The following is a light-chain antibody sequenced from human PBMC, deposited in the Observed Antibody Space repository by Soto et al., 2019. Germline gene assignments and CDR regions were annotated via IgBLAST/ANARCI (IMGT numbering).Light chain of an antibody. CDR3: QQENSYSDA. CDR2: KAS. Sequence: EIQMSQSPATLSVSPGDRATITCRASQSISSCFAWYQQKPGKAPKLLIYKASTLKSGVPSRFSGSGSGTEFSLNISSLQPADVAAYYCQQENSYSDAFGQGTKVDI. V-gene: IGKV1-5*03. J-gene: IGKJ1*01. CDR1: QSISSC.